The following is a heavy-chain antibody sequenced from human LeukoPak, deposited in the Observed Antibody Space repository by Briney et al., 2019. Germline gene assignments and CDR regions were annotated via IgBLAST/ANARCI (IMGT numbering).Heavy chain of an antibody. CDR1: GFTFSSYA. CDR2: ISYDGSNK. D-gene: IGHD3-3*01. CDR3: ARASDMYYDFWSGYSDFDY. V-gene: IGHV3-30-3*01. Sequence: GGSLRLSCAASGFTFSSYAMHWVRQAPGKGLEWVAVISYDGSNKYYADSVKGRFTISRDNSKNTLYLQMNSLRAEDTAVYYCARASDMYYDFWSGYSDFDYWGQGTLVTVSS. J-gene: IGHJ4*02.